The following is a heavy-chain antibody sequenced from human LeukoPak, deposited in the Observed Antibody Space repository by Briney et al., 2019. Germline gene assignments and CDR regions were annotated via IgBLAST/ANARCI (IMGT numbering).Heavy chain of an antibody. J-gene: IGHJ6*02. CDR2: IYYSGST. CDR3: ARDVVSVGMDV. D-gene: IGHD2-21*01. Sequence: SETLPLTCTVSGGSISSYYWSWIRQPPGKGLEWIGYIYYSGSTNYNPSLKSRVTISVDTSKNQFSLKLSSVTAADTAVYYCARDVVSVGMDVWGQGTTVTVSS. CDR1: GGSISSYY. V-gene: IGHV4-59*01.